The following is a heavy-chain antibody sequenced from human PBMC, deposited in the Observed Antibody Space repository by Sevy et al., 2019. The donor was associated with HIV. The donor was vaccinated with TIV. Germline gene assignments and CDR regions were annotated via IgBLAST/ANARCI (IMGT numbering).Heavy chain of an antibody. Sequence: GGSLRLSCAASGFTFSGSAFHWVRQTSGKGLEWLGRIRSKPNNYATPYIPSLKGRFAITRDDSKNMTYLQLNSLKTEDTAVYYCTCGYGRFDYWGQGTLVTVSS. J-gene: IGHJ4*02. CDR1: GFTFSGSA. CDR2: IRSKPNNYAT. V-gene: IGHV3-73*01. D-gene: IGHD5-18*01. CDR3: TCGYGRFDY.